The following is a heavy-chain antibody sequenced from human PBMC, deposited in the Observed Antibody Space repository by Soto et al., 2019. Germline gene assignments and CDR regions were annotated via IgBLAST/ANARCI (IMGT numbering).Heavy chain of an antibody. J-gene: IGHJ6*02. D-gene: IGHD3-22*01. CDR1: GFTFSSYG. V-gene: IGHV3-33*01. CDR3: AREGLASDSSGYSVYYYYYGMDV. CDR2: IWYDGSNK. Sequence: GESLKISCAASGFTFSSYGMHWVRQAPGKGLEWVAVIWYDGSNKYYADSVKGRFTISRDNSKNTLYLQMNSLRAEDTAVYYCAREGLASDSSGYSVYYYYYGMDVWGQGTTVTVSS.